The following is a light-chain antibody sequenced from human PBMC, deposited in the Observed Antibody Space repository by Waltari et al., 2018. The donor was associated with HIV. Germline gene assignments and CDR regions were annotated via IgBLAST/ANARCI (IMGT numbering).Light chain of an antibody. CDR3: QQYNDWHPYT. J-gene: IGKJ2*01. Sequence: EVLLTQSPVTLSLSRGERVTLFCRASQSVNSHLAWYQHKPGQAPRLLIYGASTRATGIPARFIGSGAGTEFSLTISSLQSEDFAVYYCQQYNDWHPYTFGQGTKLEI. V-gene: IGKV3D-15*01. CDR1: QSVNSH. CDR2: GAS.